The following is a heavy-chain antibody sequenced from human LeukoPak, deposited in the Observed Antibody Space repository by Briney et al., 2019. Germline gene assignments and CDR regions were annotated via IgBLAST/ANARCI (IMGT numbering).Heavy chain of an antibody. CDR3: ARDLSDYSNAGFDY. D-gene: IGHD4-11*01. CDR1: GFTFSSYS. J-gene: IGHJ4*02. CDR2: ISSSSSTI. V-gene: IGHV3-48*01. Sequence: GGSLRLSCAASGFTFSSYSMNRVRQAPGKGLEWVSYISSSSSTIYYADSVKGRFTISRDNAKNSLYLQMNSLRAEDTAVYYCARDLSDYSNAGFDYWGQGTLVTVSS.